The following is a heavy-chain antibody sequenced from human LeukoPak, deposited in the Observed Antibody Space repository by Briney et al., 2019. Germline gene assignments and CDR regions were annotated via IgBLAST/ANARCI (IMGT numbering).Heavy chain of an antibody. CDR3: ARKEYGNSKFDY. V-gene: IGHV4-59*08. CDR1: GGSISSYY. Sequence: SETLSLTCTVSGGSISSYYWSWIRQPPGKGLEWIGYISYSGSTNYNPSLKSRVTISLDTSKNQISLRLSSVTAADTAVYYCARKEYGNSKFDYWGQGTLVTVSS. D-gene: IGHD1-1*01. J-gene: IGHJ4*02. CDR2: ISYSGST.